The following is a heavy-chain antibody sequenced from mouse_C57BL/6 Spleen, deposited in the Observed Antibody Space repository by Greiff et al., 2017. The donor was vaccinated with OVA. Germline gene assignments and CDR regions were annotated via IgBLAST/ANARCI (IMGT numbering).Heavy chain of an antibody. J-gene: IGHJ3*01. CDR1: GYTFTDYY. Sequence: VQLQQSGPELVKPGASVKISCKASGYTFTDYYMNWVKQSHGKSLEWIGDINPNNGGTSYNQKFKGKATLTVDKSSSTAYMELRSLTSEDSAVYYCARRQELRLLAWFAYWGQGTLVTVSA. D-gene: IGHD3-2*02. V-gene: IGHV1-26*01. CDR3: ARRQELRLLAWFAY. CDR2: INPNNGGT.